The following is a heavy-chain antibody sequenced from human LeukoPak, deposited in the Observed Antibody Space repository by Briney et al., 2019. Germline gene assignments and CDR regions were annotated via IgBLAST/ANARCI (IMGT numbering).Heavy chain of an antibody. CDR1: GFTFTNYA. J-gene: IGHJ4*02. CDR3: AKWGDYDILTGYYVPDY. CDR2: ITGSDGSS. V-gene: IGHV3-23*01. D-gene: IGHD3-9*01. Sequence: LRLXCVASGFTFTNYAMSWVRQAPGKGLEWVSAITGSDGSSYYADSVKGRFTISRDNSKNTLYLQVNSLRAEDTAVYYCAKWGDYDILTGYYVPDYWGQGTLVTVSS.